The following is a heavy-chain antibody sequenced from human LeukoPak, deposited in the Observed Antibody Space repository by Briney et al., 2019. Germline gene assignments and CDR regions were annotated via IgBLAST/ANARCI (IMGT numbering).Heavy chain of an antibody. D-gene: IGHD2-15*01. CDR2: INPNSGGT. J-gene: IGHJ3*02. V-gene: IGHV1-2*02. Sequence: SVKVSCKASGYTLTGYYMHWVRQAPGQGLEWMGWINPNSGGTNYAQKFQGRVTMTRDTSISTAYMELSRLRSDDTAVYYCARAGKVVVADDAFDIWGQGTMVTVSS. CDR1: GYTLTGYY. CDR3: ARAGKVVVADDAFDI.